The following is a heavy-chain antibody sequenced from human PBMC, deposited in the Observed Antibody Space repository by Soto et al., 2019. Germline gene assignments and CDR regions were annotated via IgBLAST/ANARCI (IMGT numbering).Heavy chain of an antibody. V-gene: IGHV3-30*03. D-gene: IGHD6-19*01. CDR1: GFTFSSYG. Sequence: PGGSLRLSCAASGFTFSSYGMHWVRQAPGKGLEWVAVISYDGSNKYYADSVKGRFTISRDNSKNTLYLQMNSLRAEDTAVYYCARHYSGANLGGAGRERIKRIVLKPDKSQWGQGTLVTVSS. CDR2: ISYDGSNK. CDR3: ARHYSGANLGGAGRERIKRIVLKPDKSQ. J-gene: IGHJ4*02.